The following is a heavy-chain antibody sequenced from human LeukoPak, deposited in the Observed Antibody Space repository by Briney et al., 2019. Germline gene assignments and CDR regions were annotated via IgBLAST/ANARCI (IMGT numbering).Heavy chain of an antibody. CDR1: GYSISSGYY. J-gene: IGHJ4*02. CDR3: ARPVADNTLHSASDY. V-gene: IGHV4-38-2*01. Sequence: SETLSLTCAVSGYSISSGYYWGWIRQPPGKGLEWIGSIYHSGSTYYNPSLKSRVTISVDTSKNQFSLRLSSVTAGDTAVYYCARPVADNTLHSASDYWGQGTLVTVSS. D-gene: IGHD6-19*01. CDR2: IYHSGST.